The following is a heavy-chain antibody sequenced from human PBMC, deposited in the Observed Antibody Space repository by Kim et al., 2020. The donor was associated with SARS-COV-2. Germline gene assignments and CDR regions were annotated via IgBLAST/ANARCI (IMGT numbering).Heavy chain of an antibody. CDR3: ARTRSSTTPGWFDP. Sequence: SETLSLTCTVSGGSISSYYWSWIRQPAGKGLEWIGRIYTSGSTNYNPSLKSRVTMSVDTSKNQFSLKLSSVTAADTAVYYCARTRSSTTPGWFDPWGQGTLVTVSS. D-gene: IGHD2-2*01. J-gene: IGHJ5*02. CDR1: GGSISSYY. CDR2: IYTSGST. V-gene: IGHV4-4*07.